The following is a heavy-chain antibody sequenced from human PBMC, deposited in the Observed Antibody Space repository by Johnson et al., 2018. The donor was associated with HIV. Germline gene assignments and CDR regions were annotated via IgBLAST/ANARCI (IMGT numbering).Heavy chain of an antibody. J-gene: IGHJ3*02. CDR1: GVTFSSYA. V-gene: IGHV3-23*01. CDR2: TSNSGTSK. CDR3: AKDPYSRKDAFDI. Sequence: EVLLLESGGGLVQPGGSVRLSCVASGVTFSSYAMSWVRQAPGKGLEWVSGTSNSGTSKYYADAGKGRFTISRDNSENTLYLQMNSLRAEDTAVYYCAKDPYSRKDAFDIWGQGTMVTVSS. D-gene: IGHD1-14*01.